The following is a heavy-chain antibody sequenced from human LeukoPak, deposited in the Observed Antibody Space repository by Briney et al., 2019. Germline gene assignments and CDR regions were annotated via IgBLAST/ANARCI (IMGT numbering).Heavy chain of an antibody. Sequence: SETLSLTCTVSGGSISSYYWSWIRQPPGKGLEWIGYIYYSGSTNYNPSLKSRITISVDTSKNQFSLKLSSVTAADTAVYYCASYGSRGAFDIWGQGTMVTVSS. J-gene: IGHJ3*02. CDR1: GGSISSYY. V-gene: IGHV4-59*01. D-gene: IGHD4-17*01. CDR3: ASYGSRGAFDI. CDR2: IYYSGST.